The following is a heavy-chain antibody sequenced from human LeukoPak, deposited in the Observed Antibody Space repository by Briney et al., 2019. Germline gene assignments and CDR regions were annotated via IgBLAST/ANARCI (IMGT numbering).Heavy chain of an antibody. CDR1: GFTFSSHV. CDR2: ISGSGGAT. CDR3: AKRHYSSRTFDY. J-gene: IGHJ4*02. D-gene: IGHD6-13*01. Sequence: GGSLRLSCAASGFTFSSHVMSWVRQAPGKGLEWVSSISGSGGATYYADSVKGRFTISRDNSQNTLFLQVGSLRAEDTALYYCAKRHYSSRTFDYWGQGTLVTVSS. V-gene: IGHV3-23*01.